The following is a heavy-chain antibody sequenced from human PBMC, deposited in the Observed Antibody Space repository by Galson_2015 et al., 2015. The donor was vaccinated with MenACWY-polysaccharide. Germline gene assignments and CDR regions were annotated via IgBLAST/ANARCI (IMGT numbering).Heavy chain of an antibody. CDR3: TKDFDWNDGH. J-gene: IGHJ4*02. CDR2: VSGSGAST. CDR1: GFTFHSYT. D-gene: IGHD1-1*01. V-gene: IGHV3-23*01. Sequence: SLRLSCAVSGFTFHSYTMMSWVRHAPGKGLEWVSGVSGSGASTYHADSVKGRFTISRDNAKNTLYLQMNSLRAEDTAVYYCTKDFDWNDGHWGQGTLVTVSS.